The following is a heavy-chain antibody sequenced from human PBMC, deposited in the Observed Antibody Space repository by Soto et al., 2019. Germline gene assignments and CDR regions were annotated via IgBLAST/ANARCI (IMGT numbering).Heavy chain of an antibody. J-gene: IGHJ6*02. Sequence: EVQLVESGGGLVQPGGSLRLSCAASGFTFSSYSMNWVRQAPGKGLEWVSDISSSSSTIYYADSVKGRFTISRDNAKNSLNLQMNRLRDEDTAVYYCAKDGMIVVVIMCYYGMDVWGQGTTVTVSS. D-gene: IGHD3-22*01. CDR2: ISSSSSTI. V-gene: IGHV3-48*02. CDR3: AKDGMIVVVIMCYYGMDV. CDR1: GFTFSSYS.